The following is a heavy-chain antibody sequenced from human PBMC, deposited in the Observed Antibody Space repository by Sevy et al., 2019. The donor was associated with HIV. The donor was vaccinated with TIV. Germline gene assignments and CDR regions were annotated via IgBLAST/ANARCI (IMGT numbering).Heavy chain of an antibody. CDR3: ARVSVVPAAIGRDYYYYYSGMDV. V-gene: IGHV3-48*03. J-gene: IGHJ6*02. CDR1: GFTFSSYE. Sequence: GGSLRLSCAASGFTFSSYEMNWVRQAPGKGLEWVSYISSSGSTIYYANSVKGRFTISRDNAKNSLYLQMNSLRAEDTAVFYYARVSVVPAAIGRDYYYYYSGMDVWGQGTTVTVSS. D-gene: IGHD2-2*01. CDR2: ISSSGSTI.